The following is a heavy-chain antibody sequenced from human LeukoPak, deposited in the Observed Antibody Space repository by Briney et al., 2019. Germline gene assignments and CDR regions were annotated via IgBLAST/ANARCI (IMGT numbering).Heavy chain of an antibody. V-gene: IGHV3-74*01. D-gene: IGHD2-15*01. Sequence: PGGSLRLSCAASGLAFSAYKMHWVRRAPRKGLVWVSRISTDGYTTDYADFVQGRFTASRDNTKNTWSLEMNSLRAEDTAVYYCVVGGSPGYRGQGTLVTVSS. CDR3: VVGGSPGY. CDR1: GLAFSAYK. J-gene: IGHJ4*02. CDR2: ISTDGYTT.